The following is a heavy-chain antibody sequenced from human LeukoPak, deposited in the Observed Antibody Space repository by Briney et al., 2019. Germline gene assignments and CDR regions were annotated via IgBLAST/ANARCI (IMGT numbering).Heavy chain of an antibody. CDR2: INPNSGGT. V-gene: IGHV1-2*02. Sequence: ASVKVSCKASGYTFTSYGISWVRQAPGQGLEWMGWINPNSGGTNYAQKFQGRVTMTWDTSTSTVQMDLGTLRSDDTAVYYCARENIEQWPAFDYWGQGTPVTVSS. D-gene: IGHD1/OR15-1a*01. J-gene: IGHJ4*02. CDR1: GYTFTSYG. CDR3: ARENIEQWPAFDY.